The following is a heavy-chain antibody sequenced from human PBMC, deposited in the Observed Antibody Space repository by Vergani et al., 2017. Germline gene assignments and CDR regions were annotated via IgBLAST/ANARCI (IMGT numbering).Heavy chain of an antibody. CDR3: ARRVPLFDFWSGYDDY. Sequence: QVQLQESGPGLVKPSETLSLTCTVSGGSISSYYWSWIRQPPGKGLEWIGYIYYSGSTNYNPSLKSRVTISVDTSKNQFSLKLSSVTAADTAVYYCARRVPLFDFWSGYDDYWGQGTLVTVSS. CDR2: IYYSGST. J-gene: IGHJ4*02. CDR1: GGSISSYY. D-gene: IGHD3-3*01. V-gene: IGHV4-59*08.